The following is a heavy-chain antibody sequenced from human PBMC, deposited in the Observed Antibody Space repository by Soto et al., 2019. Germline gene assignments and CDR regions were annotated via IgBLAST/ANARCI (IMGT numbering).Heavy chain of an antibody. J-gene: IGHJ6*02. V-gene: IGHV4-31*03. D-gene: IGHD3-3*01. Sequence: SETLSLTCTVSGGSISSGGYYWSWIRQHPGKGLEWIGYIYYSGSTYYNPSLKSRVTISVDTSKNQFSLKLSSVTAADTAVYYCARQENYDFGSGYWENYYYGMDVWGQGTTVTVS. CDR2: IYYSGST. CDR3: ARQENYDFGSGYWENYYYGMDV. CDR1: GGSISSGGYY.